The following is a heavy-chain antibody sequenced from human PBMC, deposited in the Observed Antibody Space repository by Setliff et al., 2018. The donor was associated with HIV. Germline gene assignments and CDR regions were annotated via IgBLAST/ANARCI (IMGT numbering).Heavy chain of an antibody. J-gene: IGHJ3*02. CDR3: ARGVTLVRGGRGDI. V-gene: IGHV1-69*13. Sequence: RASVKVSCKASGGTFKNLAISWVRQAPGQGLEWMGGVIPSFATANYAQKFQGRITITADELTSTVYMDLNSLRSEDTAVYYCARGVTLVRGGRGDIWGQGTMVTVSS. CDR2: VIPSFATA. D-gene: IGHD3-10*01. CDR1: GGTFKNLA.